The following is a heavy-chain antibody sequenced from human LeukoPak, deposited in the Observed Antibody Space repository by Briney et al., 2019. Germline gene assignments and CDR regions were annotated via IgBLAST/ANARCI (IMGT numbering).Heavy chain of an antibody. CDR2: INPNSGGT. Sequence: GASVKVSCKASGYTFTGYYMHWVRQAPGQGLEWMGWINPNSGGTNYAQKFQGRVTMTRDTSISTAYMELSRLRSDDTAVYYCARDPSWADSPYFDYWGQGTLVTVSS. V-gene: IGHV1-2*02. J-gene: IGHJ4*02. CDR1: GYTFTGYY. CDR3: ARDPSWADSPYFDY. D-gene: IGHD3-22*01.